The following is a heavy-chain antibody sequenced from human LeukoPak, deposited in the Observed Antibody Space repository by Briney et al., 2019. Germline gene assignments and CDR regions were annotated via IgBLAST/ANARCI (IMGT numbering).Heavy chain of an antibody. J-gene: IGHJ4*02. V-gene: IGHV3-15*01. CDR3: AKVPMTTVTYAPLPDSLYYFDY. Sequence: GGSLRLSCAASGFTFSNAWMSWVRQAPGKGLEWVGRIKSKTDGGTTDYAAPVKGRFTISRDNSKNTLYLQMNSLRAEDTAVYYCAKVPMTTVTYAPLPDSLYYFDYWGQGTLVTVSS. CDR2: IKSKTDGGTT. D-gene: IGHD4-11*01. CDR1: GFTFSNAW.